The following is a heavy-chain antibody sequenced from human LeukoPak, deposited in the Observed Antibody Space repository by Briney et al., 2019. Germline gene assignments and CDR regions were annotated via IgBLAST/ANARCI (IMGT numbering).Heavy chain of an antibody. CDR2: INPNSGDT. CDR3: ARPKYSNSWDAFDI. CDR1: GYTFTGYH. J-gene: IGHJ3*02. V-gene: IGHV1-2*02. D-gene: IGHD6-13*01. Sequence: ASVKVSCKASGYTFTGYHIHWVRQAPGQGLEWMGWINPNSGDTKYAQKFQGRVTMTRDTSISTAYMELSRLRSDDTAVYYCARPKYSNSWDAFDIWGPGTMVTVSS.